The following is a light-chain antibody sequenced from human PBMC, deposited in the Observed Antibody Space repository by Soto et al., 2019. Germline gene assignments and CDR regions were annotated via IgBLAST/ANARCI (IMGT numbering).Light chain of an antibody. J-gene: IGKJ3*01. CDR3: QQYYTTPVT. Sequence: DIVMTQSPDSLAVSLGERATINCKSSQNVLYSSNNKNYLAWYQQKPGQPPKLLIYWASTRESGVPDRFSGSGFGTDFTPTLSSLQAEDVALYDCQQYYTTPVTFGPGTKVDIK. CDR2: WAS. CDR1: QNVLYSSNNKNY. V-gene: IGKV4-1*01.